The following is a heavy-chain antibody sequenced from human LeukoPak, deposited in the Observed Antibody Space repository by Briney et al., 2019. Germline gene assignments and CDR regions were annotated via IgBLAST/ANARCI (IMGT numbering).Heavy chain of an antibody. V-gene: IGHV3-48*02. CDR3: ARDGDSSSWYPGRGLYYFDY. CDR2: ISSSSSTI. Sequence: PGGSLRLSCAASGFXFSSYSMNWVRQAPGKGLEWVSYISSSSSTIYYADSVKGRFTISRDNAKNSLYLQMNSLRDEDTAVYYCARDGDSSSWYPGRGLYYFDYWGQGTLVTVSS. CDR1: GFXFSSYS. J-gene: IGHJ4*02. D-gene: IGHD6-13*01.